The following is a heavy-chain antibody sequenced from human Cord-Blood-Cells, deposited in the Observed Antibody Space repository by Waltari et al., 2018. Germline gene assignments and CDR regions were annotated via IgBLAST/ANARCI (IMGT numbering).Heavy chain of an antibody. D-gene: IGHD6-13*01. Sequence: EVQLVESGGGLVQPGGSLRLSCAASGFPFSSYWMSWVRQAPGKGLEWVANIKQDGSEKYYVDSVKGRFTISRDNAKNSLYLQMNSLRAEDTAVYYCARDKGLQQLVFDYWGQGTLVTVSS. V-gene: IGHV3-7*01. J-gene: IGHJ4*02. CDR3: ARDKGLQQLVFDY. CDR2: IKQDGSEK. CDR1: GFPFSSYW.